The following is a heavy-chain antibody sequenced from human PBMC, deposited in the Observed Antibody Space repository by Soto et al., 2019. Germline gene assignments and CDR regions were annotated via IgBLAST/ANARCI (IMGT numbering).Heavy chain of an antibody. D-gene: IGHD6-6*01. CDR3: AREYSSSSKEFDS. Sequence: GASVKLSSKASGYTFTSYDINWVRQATGQGLEWMGWMNPNSGNTGYAQKFQGRVTMTRNTSINTAYMEMSSLRSEDTAVYYCAREYSSSSKEFDSWGQGSLVTVSS. V-gene: IGHV1-8*01. CDR1: GYTFTSYD. CDR2: MNPNSGNT. J-gene: IGHJ4*02.